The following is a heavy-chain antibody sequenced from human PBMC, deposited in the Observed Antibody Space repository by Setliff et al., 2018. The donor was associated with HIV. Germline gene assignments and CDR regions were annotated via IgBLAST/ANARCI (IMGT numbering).Heavy chain of an antibody. Sequence: SETLSLTCTVSGGSISTGVYYWSWVRQPPGKGLEWIGYIYTPGRTNYNPSLKSRVTMSVDTSKNQFSLRLTSVTAADTAVYFCARLRITMIMMLNYFDYWGQGTLVTVSS. J-gene: IGHJ4*02. D-gene: IGHD3-22*01. CDR1: GGSISTGVYY. CDR2: IYTPGRT. V-gene: IGHV4-61*08. CDR3: ARLRITMIMMLNYFDY.